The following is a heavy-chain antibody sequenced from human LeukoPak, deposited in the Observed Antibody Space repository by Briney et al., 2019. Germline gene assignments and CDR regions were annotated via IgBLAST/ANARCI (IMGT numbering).Heavy chain of an antibody. CDR3: TRDTGCSGGTCYSFYDY. D-gene: IGHD2-15*01. J-gene: IGHJ4*02. CDR1: GFTFSNYW. Sequence: GSLRLSCAASGFTFSNYWMTWVRQAPGKGLEWVANIKQDGTEKYYVDSVKGRFTISRDNAENSLYLQMNSLRAEDTAVYYCTRDTGCSGGTCYSFYDYWGQGTLVTVSS. CDR2: IKQDGTEK. V-gene: IGHV3-7*01.